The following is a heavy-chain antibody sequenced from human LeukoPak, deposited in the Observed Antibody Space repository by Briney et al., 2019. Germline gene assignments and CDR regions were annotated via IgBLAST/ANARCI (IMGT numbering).Heavy chain of an antibody. Sequence: SVKVSCKASGGTFSSYAIGWVRQAPGQGLEWMGGIIPIFGTANYAQKFQGRVTITTDESTSTAYMELSSLRSEDTAVYYCARGGLYSSSSSFDYWGQGTLVTVSS. V-gene: IGHV1-69*05. CDR1: GGTFSSYA. CDR2: IIPIFGTA. D-gene: IGHD6-6*01. J-gene: IGHJ4*02. CDR3: ARGGLYSSSSSFDY.